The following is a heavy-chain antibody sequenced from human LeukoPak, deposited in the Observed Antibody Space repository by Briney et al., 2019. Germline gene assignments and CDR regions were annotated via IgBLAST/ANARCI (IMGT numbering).Heavy chain of an antibody. CDR3: AKDGRRRMGISMLRGVRVKPYYFDY. V-gene: IGHV3-30*02. CDR1: GFTFSSYG. Sequence: GGSLRLSCASSGFTFSSYGMHWVRQAPGQGLEWVAFIRYDESNKYYADSVEGRFTISRDNSKHTLYLQMNSLRAEDTALYYCAKDGRRRMGISMLRGVRVKPYYFDYWGQGALVTVSS. J-gene: IGHJ4*02. CDR2: IRYDESNK. D-gene: IGHD3-10*01.